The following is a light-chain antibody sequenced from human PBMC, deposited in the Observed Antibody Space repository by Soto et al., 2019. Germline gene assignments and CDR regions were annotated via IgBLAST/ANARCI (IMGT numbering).Light chain of an antibody. CDR3: QSYDSSVTLRV. CDR1: ISNIGAGYD. J-gene: IGLJ1*01. V-gene: IGLV1-40*01. CDR2: GNS. Sequence: QSVLTQPPSVSGAPGQRVTISCTGSISNIGAGYDVHWYQQLPGTAPKLLIYGNSNRPSGVPDRFSGSKSGTSASLAITGLQADDEADYYCQSYDSSVTLRVFGSGNKLTVL.